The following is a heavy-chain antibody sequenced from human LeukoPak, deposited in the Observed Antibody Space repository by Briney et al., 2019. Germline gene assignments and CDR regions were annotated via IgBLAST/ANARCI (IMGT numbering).Heavy chain of an antibody. D-gene: IGHD3-22*01. J-gene: IGHJ4*02. CDR2: IYSDGST. CDR3: ARARYYYDSSGYYPQGGYFDY. CDR1: KFTVSSNY. V-gene: IGHV3-53*01. Sequence: GGSLRLSCAASKFTVSSNYMSWVRQAPGKGLEWVSLIYSDGSTYYADSVKGRFTISRDKSKNTLYLQMNSLRAEDTAMYYCARARYYYDSSGYYPQGGYFDYWGQGTLVTVSS.